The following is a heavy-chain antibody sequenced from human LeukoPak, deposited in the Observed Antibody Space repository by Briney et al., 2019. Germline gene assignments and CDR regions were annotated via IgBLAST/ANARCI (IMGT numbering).Heavy chain of an antibody. J-gene: IGHJ3*01. D-gene: IGHD2-15*01. CDR1: GYSFTSYW. Sequence: GESLKISCKGPGYSFTSYWIGWVRQMPGKGLEWMGFIYPGDSDTIYSPSIQGQVTISADKSISTAYLQWSSLKASDTAMYYCARRDCSGGSCYSGWGQGTMVTVSS. V-gene: IGHV5-51*01. CDR2: IYPGDSDT. CDR3: ARRDCSGGSCYSG.